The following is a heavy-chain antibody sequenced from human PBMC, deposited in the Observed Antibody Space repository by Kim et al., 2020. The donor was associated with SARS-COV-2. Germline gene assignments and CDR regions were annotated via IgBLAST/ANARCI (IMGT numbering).Heavy chain of an antibody. V-gene: IGHV3-11*01. Sequence: GRFTISRDNAKNSLYLQMNSLRAEDTAVYYCARDRVTMIVVDYYYGMDVWGQGTTVTVSS. D-gene: IGHD3-22*01. J-gene: IGHJ6*02. CDR3: ARDRVTMIVVDYYYGMDV.